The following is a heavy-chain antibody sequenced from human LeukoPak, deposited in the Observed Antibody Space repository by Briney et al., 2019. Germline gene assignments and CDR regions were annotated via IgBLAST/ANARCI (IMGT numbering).Heavy chain of an antibody. J-gene: IGHJ4*02. CDR2: IKQDESEK. Sequence: PGGSLRLSCAASGFTFSDYWMSWVRQTPGKGLEWVANIKQDESEKHYVDSVKGRFTISRDNAKNSLYLQMNSLRAEDTAVYYCARWSGEWGELQFDYWGQGSLVTVSS. CDR3: ARWSGEWGELQFDY. CDR1: GFTFSDYW. D-gene: IGHD2-15*01. V-gene: IGHV3-7*01.